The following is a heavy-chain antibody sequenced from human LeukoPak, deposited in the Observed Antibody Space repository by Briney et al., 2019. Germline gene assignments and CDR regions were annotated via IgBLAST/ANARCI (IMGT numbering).Heavy chain of an antibody. V-gene: IGHV3-64*01. CDR2: ISSNGGST. D-gene: IGHD6-13*01. CDR1: GFTFSSYA. J-gene: IGHJ4*02. Sequence: SGGSLRLSCAASGFTFSSYAMHWVRQAPGKGLEYVSAISSNGGSTYYANSVKGRFTISRDNSKNTLYLQMGSLRAEDMAVYYCARGQGSYSSSSSLDYWGQGTPVTVSS. CDR3: ARGQGSYSSSSSLDY.